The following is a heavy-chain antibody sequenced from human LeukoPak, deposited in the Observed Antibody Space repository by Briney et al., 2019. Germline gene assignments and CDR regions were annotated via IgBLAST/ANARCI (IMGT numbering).Heavy chain of an antibody. CDR2: IWYDGSNK. CDR3: ARGGYYYDSSGYYRFDY. J-gene: IGHJ4*02. D-gene: IGHD3-22*01. CDR1: GFTFSSYG. Sequence: GGSLRLSCVASGFTFSSYGMHWVRQAPGKGLEWVAVIWYDGSNKYYADSVKGRFTISRDNSKNTLYLQMNSLRAEDTAVYYCARGGYYYDSSGYYRFDYWGQGTLVTVSS. V-gene: IGHV3-33*01.